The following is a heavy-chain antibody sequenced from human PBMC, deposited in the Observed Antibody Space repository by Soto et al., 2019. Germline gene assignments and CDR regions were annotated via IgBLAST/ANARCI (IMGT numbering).Heavy chain of an antibody. Sequence: SETLSLTCTVSGGSIRSYYWSWIRQPAGKGLEWIGRIYTSGSTNYNPSLKSRVTMSVDTSKNQFSLKLSSVTAADTAVYYCAREPDGLIFGVVMDYYGMDVWGQGTTVTVSS. CDR2: IYTSGST. J-gene: IGHJ6*02. D-gene: IGHD3-3*01. CDR3: AREPDGLIFGVVMDYYGMDV. V-gene: IGHV4-4*07. CDR1: GGSIRSYY.